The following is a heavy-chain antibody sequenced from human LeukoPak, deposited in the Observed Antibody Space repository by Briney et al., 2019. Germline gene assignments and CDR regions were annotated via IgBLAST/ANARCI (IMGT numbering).Heavy chain of an antibody. CDR2: ISYDGSNK. Sequence: GGSLRLSCAASGFTFNSYGMHWVRQAPGKGLEWMAVISYDGSNKYYADSVKGRFTISRDNSKNTLYLQMNSLRAEDTAVYYCAKGHSSSWLFDYWGQGTLVTVSS. V-gene: IGHV3-30*18. CDR3: AKGHSSSWLFDY. D-gene: IGHD6-13*01. CDR1: GFTFNSYG. J-gene: IGHJ4*02.